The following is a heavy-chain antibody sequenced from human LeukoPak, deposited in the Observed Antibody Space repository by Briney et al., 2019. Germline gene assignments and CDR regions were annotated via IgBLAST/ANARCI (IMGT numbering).Heavy chain of an antibody. CDR2: IYTSGST. CDR3: ARHDSSGPYNAFDF. CDR1: GGSISSYY. J-gene: IGHJ3*01. D-gene: IGHD3-22*01. V-gene: IGHV4-4*07. Sequence: SETLSLTCTVSGGSISSYYWSWIRQPAGKGLEWIGRIYTSGSTNYNPSLKSRVTISGDTSKNQFSLKLSSVTAADTAVYYCARHDSSGPYNAFDFWGQGTMVTVSS.